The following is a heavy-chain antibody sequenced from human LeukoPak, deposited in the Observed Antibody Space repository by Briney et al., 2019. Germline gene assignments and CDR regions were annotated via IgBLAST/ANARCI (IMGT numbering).Heavy chain of an antibody. CDR3: ARDLGGYSDGSYYYYMDV. D-gene: IGHD5-18*01. Sequence: PSQTLSLPCTVSGGSISSGSYYWSWIRQPAGKGLEWIGRIYTSGSTNYNPSLKSRVTISVDTSKNQFSLKLSSVTAADTAVYYCARDLGGYSDGSYYYYMDVWGKGTTVTVSS. J-gene: IGHJ6*03. CDR2: IYTSGST. V-gene: IGHV4-61*02. CDR1: GGSISSGSYY.